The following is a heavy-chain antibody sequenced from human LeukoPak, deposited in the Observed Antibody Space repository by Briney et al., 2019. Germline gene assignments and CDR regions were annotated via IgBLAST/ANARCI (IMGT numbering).Heavy chain of an antibody. CDR3: ARENGSSWYNWFDP. V-gene: IGHV4-59*01. CDR2: IYYSGST. D-gene: IGHD6-13*01. J-gene: IGHJ5*02. CDR1: GGSISSYY. Sequence: SETLSLTCTVSGGSISSYYWSWTRQPPGKGLEWIGYIYYSGSTYYNPSLKSRVTISVDTSKNQFSLKLSSVTAADTAVYYCARENGSSWYNWFDPWGQGTLVTVSS.